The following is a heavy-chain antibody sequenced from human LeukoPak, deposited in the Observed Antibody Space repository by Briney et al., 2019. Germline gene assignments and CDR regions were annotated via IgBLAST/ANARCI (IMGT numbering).Heavy chain of an antibody. CDR1: GFTFSSYA. CDR3: AGDLVGGAFDI. J-gene: IGHJ3*02. CDR2: ISYDGSTK. Sequence: GRSLRLSCAASGFTFSSYAMHWVRQAPGKGLEWVAVISYDGSTKYYADSVKGRFTISRDNSKNTLYLQMNSLRTEDTAVYYCAGDLVGGAFDIWGQGTMVTVSS. D-gene: IGHD1-26*01. V-gene: IGHV3-30-3*01.